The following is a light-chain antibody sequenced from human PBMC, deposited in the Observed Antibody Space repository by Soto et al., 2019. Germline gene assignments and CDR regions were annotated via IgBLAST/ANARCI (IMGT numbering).Light chain of an antibody. Sequence: EIVLTQSPGTLASAPGERATLSCRASQSVSYNLAWYQQKPGQAPRLLIYDASSRATGVPDRFSGSGCATDFALTISSLEPEYFAVYYWQHCQHYGDSPPLTFGGGTKVEIK. J-gene: IGKJ4*01. CDR2: DAS. CDR3: QHCQHYGDSPPLT. CDR1: QSVSYN. V-gene: IGKV3-20*01.